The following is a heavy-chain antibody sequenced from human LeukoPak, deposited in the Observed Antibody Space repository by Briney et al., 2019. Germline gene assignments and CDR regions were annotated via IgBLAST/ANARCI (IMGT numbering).Heavy chain of an antibody. CDR2: IYHSGST. Sequence: KPSETLSLTCAVSGYSISSDYYWGWIRQPPGKGLEWIGSIYHSGSTHYNPSLTSRVIISVDASKNQFFLKLSSVTAADTAVYYCARHKEGATTAFDIWGQGTMVTVSS. D-gene: IGHD1-26*01. CDR3: ARHKEGATTAFDI. CDR1: GYSISSDYY. V-gene: IGHV4-38-2*01. J-gene: IGHJ3*02.